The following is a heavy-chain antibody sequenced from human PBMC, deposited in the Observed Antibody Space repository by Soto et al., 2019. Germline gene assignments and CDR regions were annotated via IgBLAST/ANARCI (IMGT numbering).Heavy chain of an antibody. J-gene: IGHJ4*02. Sequence: QLQLQESGPGLVKPSETLSLTCSVSGGSIASSNFYWGWIRQPPGEGLEWIGSTYYRANTYYNSSLESRVTFGVDTSENHLPLNPISVSGADAAVYFCERHGGGGPLDDWGQGTLGTVSS. CDR2: TYYRANT. CDR3: ERHGGGGPLDD. CDR1: GGSIASSNFY. D-gene: IGHD3-10*01. V-gene: IGHV4-39*01.